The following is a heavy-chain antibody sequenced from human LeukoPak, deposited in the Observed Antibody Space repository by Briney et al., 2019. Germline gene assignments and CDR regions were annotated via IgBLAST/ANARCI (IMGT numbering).Heavy chain of an antibody. CDR3: AKGCSSTSCAIEFDY. Sequence: GGSLRLSCAGSGFTFKNYGVHWVRQPPGKGLEWVAGISYDGGHIYYGDSVKGRFTISRDNSENTVYVEMNSLRAEDTAVYYCAKGCSSTSCAIEFDYWGQGTLVTVSS. CDR2: ISYDGGHI. V-gene: IGHV3-30*18. J-gene: IGHJ4*02. D-gene: IGHD2-2*01. CDR1: GFTFKNYG.